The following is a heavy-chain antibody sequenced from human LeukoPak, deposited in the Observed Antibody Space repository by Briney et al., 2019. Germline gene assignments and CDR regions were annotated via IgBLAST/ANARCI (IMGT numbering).Heavy chain of an antibody. Sequence: PSQTLSLTCSLSGGSLSVGDYYWSWIRQPPGRALEWIGFFRYSGNSYYNPSLKSRVTISVDASKNQFALKLRSVTAADTAVYFCAKAGWRGGGTFNEFDPWGQGILVTVSS. CDR1: GGSLSVGDYY. CDR3: AKAGWRGGGTFNEFDP. V-gene: IGHV4-30-4*01. J-gene: IGHJ5*02. D-gene: IGHD1/OR15-1a*01. CDR2: FRYSGNS.